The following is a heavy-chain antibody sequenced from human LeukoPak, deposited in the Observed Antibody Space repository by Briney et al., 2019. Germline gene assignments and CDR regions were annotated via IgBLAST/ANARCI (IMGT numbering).Heavy chain of an antibody. J-gene: IGHJ4*02. CDR3: ARPLEDGSSWGYFGC. CDR1: GFTFSYYT. Sequence: GRSLRLSCAASGFTFSYYTMHWVRQAPGKGLEWVAVISYDGSNKYYADSVKGRFTISRDNSKNTLYLQMNSLRAEDTAVYYCARPLEDGSSWGYFGCWGQGTLVTVSS. CDR2: ISYDGSNK. D-gene: IGHD6-13*01. V-gene: IGHV3-30-3*01.